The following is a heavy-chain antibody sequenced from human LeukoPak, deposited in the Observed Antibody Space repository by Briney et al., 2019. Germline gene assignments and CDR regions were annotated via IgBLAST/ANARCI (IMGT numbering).Heavy chain of an antibody. CDR1: GGSISSYY. J-gene: IGHJ6*03. D-gene: IGHD2-2*01. V-gene: IGHV4-59*01. CDR3: ARDHRGYCSSTGCLQPTYYYYYMDV. CDR2: IYYSGST. Sequence: PSETLSLTCTVSGGSISSYYWSRIRQPPGKGLEWIGYIYYSGSTNYNPSLKSQVTISVDTSKNQFSLKLSSVTAADTAVYYCARDHRGYCSSTGCLQPTYYYYYMDVWGKGTTVTVSS.